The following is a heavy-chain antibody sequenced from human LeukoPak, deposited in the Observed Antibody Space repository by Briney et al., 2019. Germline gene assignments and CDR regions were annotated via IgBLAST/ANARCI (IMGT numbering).Heavy chain of an antibody. J-gene: IGHJ4*02. V-gene: IGHV4-34*01. CDR2: INHSGST. CDR3: ARARGEVGIDY. CDR1: GESFSGYY. Sequence: SETLSLTCAVYGESFSGYYWSWIRQPPGQGLEWIGEINHSGSTNYNPSLKSRVTLSVDASKNQFSLTMSSVTAADTAVYYCARARGEVGIDYWGQGTLVTVSS. D-gene: IGHD3-10*01.